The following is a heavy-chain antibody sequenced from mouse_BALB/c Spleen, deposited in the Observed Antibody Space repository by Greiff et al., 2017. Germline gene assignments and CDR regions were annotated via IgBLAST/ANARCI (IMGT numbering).Heavy chain of an antibody. J-gene: IGHJ2*01. V-gene: IGHV5-17*02. Sequence: EVMLVESGGGLVQPGGSRKLSCAASGFTFSSFGMHWVRQAPEKGLEWVAYISSGSSTIYYADTVKGRFTISRDNPKNTLFLQMISLRAEDTAMYYWARGEGYDVDDWGQGTTLTVSS. CDR2: ISSGSSTI. CDR1: GFTFSSFG. CDR3: ARGEGYDVDD. D-gene: IGHD2-2*01.